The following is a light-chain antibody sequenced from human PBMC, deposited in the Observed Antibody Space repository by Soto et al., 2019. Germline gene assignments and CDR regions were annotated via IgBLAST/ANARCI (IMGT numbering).Light chain of an antibody. CDR1: SSDIGSYSY. CDR2: EVR. CDR3: ISYRGSDTSYV. V-gene: IGLV2-14*01. Sequence: QSALTQPASVSGSPGQSITISCTGTSSDIGSYSYVAWSQQFPGKTRKLIIYEVRHRPTVCSFRCSGSKSGNTASLTISGLQAEDEADYYCISYRGSDTSYVFGTGTKVTVL. J-gene: IGLJ1*01.